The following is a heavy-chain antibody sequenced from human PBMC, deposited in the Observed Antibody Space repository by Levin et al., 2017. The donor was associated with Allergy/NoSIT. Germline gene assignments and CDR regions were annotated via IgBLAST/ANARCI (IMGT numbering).Heavy chain of an antibody. CDR2: INTNTGNP. Sequence: ASVKVSCKASGYTFTSYAMNWVRQAPGQGLEWMGWINTNTGNPTYAQGFTGRFVFSLDTSVSTAYLQISSLKAEDTAVYYCARDGEIAVAGTASGYYYYYYMDVWGKGTTVTVSS. V-gene: IGHV7-4-1*02. D-gene: IGHD6-19*01. CDR3: ARDGEIAVAGTASGYYYYYYMDV. CDR1: GYTFTSYA. J-gene: IGHJ6*03.